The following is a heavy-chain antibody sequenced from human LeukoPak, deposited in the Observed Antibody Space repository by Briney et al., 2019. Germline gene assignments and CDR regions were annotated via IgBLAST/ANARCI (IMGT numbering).Heavy chain of an antibody. CDR3: ARHRLAAAAPSFDY. J-gene: IGHJ4*02. Sequence: SETLSLTCTVSGGSISSYYWSWIRQPPGKGLEWIGYIYYSGSTNYNPSLKSRVTISVDTSKNQFSLKLSSVTAADRAVYYCARHRLAAAAPSFDYWGPGTLVTVSS. V-gene: IGHV4-59*08. CDR1: GGSISSYY. D-gene: IGHD6-13*01. CDR2: IYYSGST.